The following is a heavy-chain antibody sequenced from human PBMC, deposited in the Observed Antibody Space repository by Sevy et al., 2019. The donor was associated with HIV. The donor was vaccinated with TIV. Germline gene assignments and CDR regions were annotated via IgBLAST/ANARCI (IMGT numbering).Heavy chain of an antibody. Sequence: GGSLRLSCAASVFTFSSYAMHWVRQAPGKGLEWVAVISYDGSNKYYADSVKGRFTISRDNSKNTLYLQMNSLRAEDTAVYYCARDWGLRYPDYWGQGTLVTVSS. J-gene: IGHJ4*02. CDR1: VFTFSSYA. CDR3: ARDWGLRYPDY. CDR2: ISYDGSNK. D-gene: IGHD3-16*01. V-gene: IGHV3-30-3*01.